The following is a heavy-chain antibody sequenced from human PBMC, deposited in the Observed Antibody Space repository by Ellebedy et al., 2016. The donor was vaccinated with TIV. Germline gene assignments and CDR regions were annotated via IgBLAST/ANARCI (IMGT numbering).Heavy chain of an antibody. Sequence: SETLSLXCAVYGASFRGYYWSWIRQPPGKGLEWIGEINHSGSINYNPSHKSRVTISVDTSKNQSSLRQSSVTAADAAVYFCARGSRLTGTRCSDYWGQGTLVTVSS. CDR3: ARGSRLTGTRCSDY. V-gene: IGHV4-34*01. D-gene: IGHD1-7*01. CDR2: INHSGSI. J-gene: IGHJ4*02. CDR1: GASFRGYY.